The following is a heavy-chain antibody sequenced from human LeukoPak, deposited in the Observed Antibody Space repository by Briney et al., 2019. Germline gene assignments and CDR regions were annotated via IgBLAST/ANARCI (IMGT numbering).Heavy chain of an antibody. D-gene: IGHD4-17*01. CDR3: ARERRNGDYSIGDAFDI. CDR2: IYTSGST. V-gene: IGHV4-4*07. CDR1: GGSISSYY. Sequence: SETLSLTCTVSGGSISSYYWSWIRQPAGKGLEWIGRIYTSGSTNYNPSLKSRVTMSVDTFKNQFSLKLSPVTAADTAVYYCARERRNGDYSIGDAFDIWGQGTMVTVSS. J-gene: IGHJ3*02.